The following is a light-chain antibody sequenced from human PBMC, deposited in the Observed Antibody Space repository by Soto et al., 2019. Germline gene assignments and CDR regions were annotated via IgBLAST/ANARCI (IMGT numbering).Light chain of an antibody. CDR1: TSDVGGYNL. Sequence: QSVLTQPASVSGSPGQSITISCSGTTSDVGGYNLVSWYQQHTAKAPKLLIYEGTQRLSGVSSRFSGSKSGNTASLTISGLQAEDEADYYCCSYASSSSYVFGTGTKLTVL. V-gene: IGLV2-23*01. J-gene: IGLJ1*01. CDR2: EGT. CDR3: CSYASSSSYV.